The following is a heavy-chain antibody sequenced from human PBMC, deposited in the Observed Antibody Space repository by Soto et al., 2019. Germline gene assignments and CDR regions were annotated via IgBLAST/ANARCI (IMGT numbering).Heavy chain of an antibody. V-gene: IGHV4-31*03. D-gene: IGHD3-3*01. CDR1: GGSISSGGYY. Sequence: QVQLQESGPGLVKPAQTLSLTCTVSGGSISSGGYYWSWIRQHPGKGLEWVGYIYYSETPYHNPSLQSRVTISADTAKHQFALNLSSVTAADTAVYYCARGFLEWLSHPYYGMDVWGQGTTVTVAS. CDR2: IYYSETP. J-gene: IGHJ6*02. CDR3: ARGFLEWLSHPYYGMDV.